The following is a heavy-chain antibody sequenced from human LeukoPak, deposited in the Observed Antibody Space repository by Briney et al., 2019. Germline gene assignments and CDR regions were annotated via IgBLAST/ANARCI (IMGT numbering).Heavy chain of an antibody. V-gene: IGHV3-48*04. CDR2: ISSSGSAI. Sequence: SGGCLRLSCAASGFTFSSYSMNWVRQAPGKGLEWISYISSSGSAIHYAASVKGRFTISRDNARNSVSLQMNSLSAEDTALYYCVREGSSASYYLDAFDIWGQGTVVTVSS. CDR1: GFTFSSYS. CDR3: VREGSSASYYLDAFDI. J-gene: IGHJ3*02. D-gene: IGHD3-22*01.